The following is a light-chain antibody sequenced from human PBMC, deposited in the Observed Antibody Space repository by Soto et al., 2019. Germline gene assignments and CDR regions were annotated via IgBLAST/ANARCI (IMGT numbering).Light chain of an antibody. V-gene: IGLV2-8*01. CDR1: SSDLGAYNY. CDR2: EVN. J-gene: IGLJ1*01. Sequence: QSVLTQPPSASGSPGQSVTISCTGTSSDLGAYNYVSWYQQHPGKAPKLMIYEVNKRPSGVPDRFSGSKSGNTASLTVSGLQAEDEADYYCISYAGSNRVFGTGTKATVL. CDR3: ISYAGSNRV.